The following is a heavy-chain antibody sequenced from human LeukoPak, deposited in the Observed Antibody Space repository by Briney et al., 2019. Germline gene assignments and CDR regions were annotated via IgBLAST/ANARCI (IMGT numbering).Heavy chain of an antibody. CDR3: AREVYYYGSGSYLYGMDV. J-gene: IGHJ6*02. D-gene: IGHD3-10*01. CDR1: GGSISSYY. V-gene: IGHV4-59*12. Sequence: SETLSLTCTVSGGSISSYYWSWIRQPPGKGLEWIGYIYYSGSTNYNPSLKSRVTISVDTSKNQFSLKLSSVTAADTAVYYCAREVYYYGSGSYLYGMDVWGQGTTVTVSS. CDR2: IYYSGST.